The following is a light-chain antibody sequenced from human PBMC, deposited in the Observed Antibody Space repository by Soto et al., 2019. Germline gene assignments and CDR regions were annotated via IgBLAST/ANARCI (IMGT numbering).Light chain of an antibody. V-gene: IGKV4-1*01. CDR1: QSVLYSSNNKNY. J-gene: IGKJ4*01. Sequence: DIVMTQSPDSLAVSLGERATINCKSSQSVLYSSNNKNYLAWYQQKPGQPPKLLIYWASTRESGVPDRFSGSGSGTDRTHTISSQQAEDVAVYYCQQYYSTPLTFGGGTKAEIK. CDR3: QQYYSTPLT. CDR2: WAS.